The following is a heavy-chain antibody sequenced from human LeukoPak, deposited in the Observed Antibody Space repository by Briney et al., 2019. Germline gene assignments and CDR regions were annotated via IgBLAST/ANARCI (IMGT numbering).Heavy chain of an antibody. CDR1: GYTFTSSG. CDR3: AGDAEGGKTFYYYYYYMDV. CDR2: ISGEKGNT. Sequence: ASVKVSCKASGYTFTSSGISWVRQAPGQGLEWMGWISGEKGNTNYAQKFHGRVSMTTDTSTSTAYMELSRLRSDDTAVYYCAGDAEGGKTFYYYYYYMDVWGKGTTATISS. V-gene: IGHV1-18*01. J-gene: IGHJ6*03. D-gene: IGHD1-26*01.